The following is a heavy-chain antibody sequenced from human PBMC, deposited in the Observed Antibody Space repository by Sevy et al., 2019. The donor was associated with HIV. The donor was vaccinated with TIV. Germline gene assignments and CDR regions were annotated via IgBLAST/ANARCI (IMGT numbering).Heavy chain of an antibody. J-gene: IGHJ4*02. V-gene: IGHV3-30-3*01. CDR2: ISYDGSSH. CDR3: ARDAGYSTDWYPSDY. D-gene: IGHD6-19*01. CDR1: EFMFSTYA. Sequence: GGSLRLSCAASEFMFSTYAMNWVRQAPGKGLEWVAVISYDGSSHYYADSVKGRFTISRDNSKNTLFLQMNSLRLEDTAFYYCARDAGYSTDWYPSDYWGQGTLVTVSS.